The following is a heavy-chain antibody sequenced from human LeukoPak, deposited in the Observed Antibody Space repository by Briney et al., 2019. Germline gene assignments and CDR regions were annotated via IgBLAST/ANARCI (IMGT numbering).Heavy chain of an antibody. CDR1: GFTFSDHA. Sequence: GSLRLSCAASGFTFSDHAMHWVRQAPGKGLEWVSAVGIAADTFYPGSVKGRFTISRENAKNSLYLQMNSLRVEDTAVYYCVRQKKSHGNFDYWGQGTLVTVSS. V-gene: IGHV3-13*01. D-gene: IGHD1-26*01. CDR3: VRQKKSHGNFDY. J-gene: IGHJ4*02. CDR2: VGIAADT.